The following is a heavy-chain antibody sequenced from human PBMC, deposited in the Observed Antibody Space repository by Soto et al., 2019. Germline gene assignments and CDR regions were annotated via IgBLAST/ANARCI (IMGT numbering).Heavy chain of an antibody. CDR3: ARRGDDFDY. J-gene: IGHJ4*02. D-gene: IGHD2-21*01. CDR2: IKEDGSEK. CDR1: GFTFSTYW. Sequence: EVQLVEAGGGLVQPGGSLRLSCAASGFTFSTYWMSWVRQVPGKGLEWVANIKEDGSEKYYVDSVKGRFTISRGNAKNSLYLQMNSLRAEDTAVYYCARRGDDFDYWGQGTLVTVSS. V-gene: IGHV3-7*01.